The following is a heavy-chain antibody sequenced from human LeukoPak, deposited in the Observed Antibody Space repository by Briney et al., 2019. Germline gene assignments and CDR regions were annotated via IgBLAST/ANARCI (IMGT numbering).Heavy chain of an antibody. CDR3: ARDRAVPGTSRWFDP. CDR1: GFIVSQNY. V-gene: IGHV3-66*01. Sequence: GGSLRLSCAASGFIVSQNYMSWVRQAPGKGLEWVSVIFRGDDTNYVDSVKGRFTIFRDNSKNTLYLQMNSLTAEDTAVYYCARDRAVPGTSRWFDPWGQGTLVTVSS. J-gene: IGHJ5*02. D-gene: IGHD6-19*01. CDR2: IFRGDDT.